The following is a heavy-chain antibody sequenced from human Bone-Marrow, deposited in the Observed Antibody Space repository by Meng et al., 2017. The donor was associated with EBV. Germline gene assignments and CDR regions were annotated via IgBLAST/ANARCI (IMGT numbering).Heavy chain of an antibody. CDR1: GGTFNSDA. Sequence: QVQLVQSGGEVKKPWASVKVSCWTSGGTFNSDAVSWVRQAPGQGLEWMGGLIPMSGAPHYAQKFQGRVTITADESTSTHYMDLSNLRSDDTAMYYCASESGRGFTPDYWGQGTLVTVSS. J-gene: IGHJ4*02. V-gene: IGHV1-69*01. CDR2: LIPMSGAP. CDR3: ASESGRGFTPDY. D-gene: IGHD3-10*01.